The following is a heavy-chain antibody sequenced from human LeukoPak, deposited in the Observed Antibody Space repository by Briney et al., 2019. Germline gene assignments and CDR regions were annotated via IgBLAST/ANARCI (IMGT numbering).Heavy chain of an antibody. D-gene: IGHD6-13*01. Sequence: GGALLLSCAASGFTISTNYMSWGRRGPGKGGEGVSVIYSGGTSYYADSVKGRFTISRDNSKNTLYLQMNSLRAEDTAVYYCAKGRGLYSSSWPFDYWGQGTLVTVSS. CDR3: AKGRGLYSSSWPFDY. CDR1: GFTISTNY. J-gene: IGHJ4*02. CDR2: IYSGGTS. V-gene: IGHV3-53*01.